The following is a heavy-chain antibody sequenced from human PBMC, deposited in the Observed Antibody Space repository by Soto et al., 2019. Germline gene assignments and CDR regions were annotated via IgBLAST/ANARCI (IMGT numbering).Heavy chain of an antibody. CDR1: GFTFSDYY. D-gene: IGHD4-4*01. CDR2: ISSGSSNT. J-gene: IGHJ5*02. CDR3: ARVDYSNSWFDP. Sequence: QVQLVESGGGLVKPGGSLRLSCAASGFTFSDYYMTWIRQAPGKGLEWVSYISSGSSNTNYADSVKGRFTISRDNAKNSLYLHMNSLRAEDTAVYYCARVDYSNSWFDPWGQGALVTVSS. V-gene: IGHV3-11*06.